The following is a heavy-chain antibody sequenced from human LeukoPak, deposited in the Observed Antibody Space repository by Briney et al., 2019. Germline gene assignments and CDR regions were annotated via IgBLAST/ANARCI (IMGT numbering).Heavy chain of an antibody. CDR3: ARVGQGSGSYFDY. D-gene: IGHD3-10*01. Sequence: LSGGSLRLSCAASGFTFSSDWMSWVRQAPGKGLEWVANIKQDGSEEYYVDSAKGRFTISRDNAKNTLYLQMNSLRVEDTAVYYCARVGQGSGSYFDYWGPGTLVTVSS. V-gene: IGHV3-7*02. CDR2: IKQDGSEE. CDR1: GFTFSSDW. J-gene: IGHJ4*02.